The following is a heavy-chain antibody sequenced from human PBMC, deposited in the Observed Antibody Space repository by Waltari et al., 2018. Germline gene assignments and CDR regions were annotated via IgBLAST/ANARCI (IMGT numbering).Heavy chain of an antibody. D-gene: IGHD6-19*01. Sequence: EVQLVESGGGLVKPGGSLRLSCAASGFTFSSYSMNWVRQAPGKGLEWVSSISSSSSYIYYADSVKGRFTISRDNAKNSLYLQMNSLRAEDTAVYYCARDFSGIAVAGTIYWGQGTLVTVSS. CDR2: ISSSSSYI. CDR3: ARDFSGIAVAGTIY. CDR1: GFTFSSYS. V-gene: IGHV3-21*01. J-gene: IGHJ4*02.